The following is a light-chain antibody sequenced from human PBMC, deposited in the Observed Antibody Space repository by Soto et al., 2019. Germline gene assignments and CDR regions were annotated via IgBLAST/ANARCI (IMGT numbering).Light chain of an antibody. CDR3: QQYYSFSLT. CDR2: DVS. J-gene: IGKJ5*01. Sequence: IPLPQSPCTRSPPEGNRVAVTCRPSQNVITWLAWYQQKSGKAPKLLIYDVSNLESGIPARFSGIGSGTDFTLAISSLQPEDSATYYCQQYYSFSLTFGQGTRLEIK. CDR1: QNVITW. V-gene: IGKV1-5*01.